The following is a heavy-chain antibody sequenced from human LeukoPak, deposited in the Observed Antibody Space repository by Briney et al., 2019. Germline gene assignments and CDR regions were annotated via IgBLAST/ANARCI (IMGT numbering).Heavy chain of an antibody. Sequence: GASVKVSCKASGYTFTSYYMHWVRQAPGQGLEWMGIINPSGGSTSYAQKFQGRVTITTDESTSTAYMELSSLRSEDTAVYYCAVLGYCSGGSCYSSWFDPWGQGTLVTVSS. CDR1: GYTFTSYY. CDR2: INPSGGST. V-gene: IGHV1-46*01. D-gene: IGHD2-15*01. J-gene: IGHJ5*02. CDR3: AVLGYCSGGSCYSSWFDP.